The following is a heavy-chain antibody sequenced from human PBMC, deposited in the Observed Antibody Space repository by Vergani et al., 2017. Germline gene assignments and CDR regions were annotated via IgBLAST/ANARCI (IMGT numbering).Heavy chain of an antibody. CDR1: GFTFSSYG. CDR2: INSDGSST. J-gene: IGHJ4*02. CDR3: ARGGYSGYDWRGLDY. V-gene: IGHV3-74*01. D-gene: IGHD5-12*01. Sequence: EVQLVESGGGLVQPGGSLRLSCAASGFTFSSYGMHWVRQAPGKGLVWVSRINSDGSSTSYADPVKGRFTISRDNAKNTLYLQMNSLRAEDTAVYYCARGGYSGYDWRGLDYWGQGTLVTVSS.